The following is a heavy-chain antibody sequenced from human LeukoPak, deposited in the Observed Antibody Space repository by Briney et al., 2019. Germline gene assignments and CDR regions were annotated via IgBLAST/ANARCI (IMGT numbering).Heavy chain of an antibody. Sequence: SETLSLTCAVYGGSFSGYYWSWIRQPPGKGLEWIGEINHSGSTNYNSSLKSRVTISVDTSKNQFSLKLSSVTAADTAVYYCASTTGYSSSNWFDPWGQGTLVTVSS. J-gene: IGHJ5*02. D-gene: IGHD6-6*01. V-gene: IGHV4-34*01. CDR3: ASTTGYSSSNWFDP. CDR2: INHSGST. CDR1: GGSFSGYY.